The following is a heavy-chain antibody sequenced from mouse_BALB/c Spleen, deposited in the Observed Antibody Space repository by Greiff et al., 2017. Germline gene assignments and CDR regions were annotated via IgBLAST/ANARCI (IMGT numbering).Heavy chain of an antibody. CDR1: GYTFTSYW. J-gene: IGHJ4*01. D-gene: IGHD2-4*01. CDR3: TRSGMIKGVDY. CDR2: IYPSDSYT. Sequence: VQLQQPGAELVRPGASVKLSCKASGYTFTSYWINWVKQRPGQGLEWIGNIYPSDSYTNYNQKFKDKATLTVDKSSSTAYMQLSSPTSEDSAVYYCTRSGMIKGVDYWGQGTSVTVSS. V-gene: IGHV1-69*02.